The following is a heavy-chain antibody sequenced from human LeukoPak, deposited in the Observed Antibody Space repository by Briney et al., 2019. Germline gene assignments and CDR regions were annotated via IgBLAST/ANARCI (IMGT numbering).Heavy chain of an antibody. CDR2: IYYSGST. CDR3: ARGVPELEPYYYYGMDV. V-gene: IGHV4-34*09. CDR1: GGSFSGYY. Sequence: SETLSLTCAVYGGSFSGYYWSWIRQPPGKGLEWIGYIYYSGSTYYNPSLKSRVTISVDTSKNQFSLKLSSVTAADTAVYYCARGVPELEPYYYYGMDVWGQGTTVTVSS. J-gene: IGHJ6*02. D-gene: IGHD1-1*01.